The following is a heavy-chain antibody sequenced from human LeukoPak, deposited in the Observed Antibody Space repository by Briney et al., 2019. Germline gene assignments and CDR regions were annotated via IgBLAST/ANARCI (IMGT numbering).Heavy chain of an antibody. CDR1: GGPISSSSYY. J-gene: IGHJ4*02. V-gene: IGHV4-39*07. Sequence: SETLSLTCTVSGGPISSSSYYWGWIRQPPGKGLEWIGSIYYSGSTYYNPSLKSRVTISVDTSKNQFSLKLSSVTAADTAVYYCARNRFPAGTAVYWGQGTLVTVSS. CDR2: IYYSGST. D-gene: IGHD6-19*01. CDR3: ARNRFPAGTAVY.